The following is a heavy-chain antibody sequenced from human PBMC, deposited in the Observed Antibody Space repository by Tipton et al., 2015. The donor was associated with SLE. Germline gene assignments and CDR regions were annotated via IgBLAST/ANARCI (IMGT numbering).Heavy chain of an antibody. CDR1: GDSSRVFY. J-gene: IGHJ6*02. Sequence: TLSLTCDVHGDSSRVFYWAWIRQTPGKGLEWIGEITHSGSTYYNPSLKSRVTISLDTSKNQFSLRLSSVTAADTAVFYCARLAHYYNDLDVWGQGTTVIVSS. CDR3: ARLAHYYNDLDV. CDR2: ITHSGST. V-gene: IGHV4-34*01.